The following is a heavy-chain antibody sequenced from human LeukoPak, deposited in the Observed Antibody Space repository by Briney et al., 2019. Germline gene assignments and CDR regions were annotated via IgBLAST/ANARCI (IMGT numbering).Heavy chain of an antibody. J-gene: IGHJ6*03. CDR2: INHSGST. D-gene: IGHD2-2*01. V-gene: IGHV4-34*01. Sequence: SETLSLTCAVYGGPFSGYYWSWIRQPPGKGLEWIGEINHSGSTNYNPSLKSRVTISVDTSKNQFSLKLSSVTAADTAVYYCARLVVPAAIVYMDVWGKGTTVTVSS. CDR1: GGPFSGYY. CDR3: ARLVVPAAIVYMDV.